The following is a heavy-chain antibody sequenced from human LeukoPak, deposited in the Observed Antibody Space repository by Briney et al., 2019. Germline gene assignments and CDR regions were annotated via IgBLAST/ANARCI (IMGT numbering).Heavy chain of an antibody. V-gene: IGHV4-39*07. CDR3: GRDSVEMGTIHSDY. CDR1: GGSMSSNYF. CDR2: IYYSGST. J-gene: IGHJ4*02. Sequence: SETLSLTCTVSGGSMSSNYFWSWIRQAPGKGLEWIGSIYYSGSTYYNPSLKSRVTISADMSKNQFSLRLYSVTAADTAVYYCGRDSVEMGTIHSDYWGQGTLVTVSS. D-gene: IGHD5-24*01.